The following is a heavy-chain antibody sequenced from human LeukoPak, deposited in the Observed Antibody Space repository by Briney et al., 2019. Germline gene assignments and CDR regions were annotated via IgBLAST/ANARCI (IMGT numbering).Heavy chain of an antibody. Sequence: KTGESLKISCKTSGYSFNNYWIGWVRQMPGKGLEWMGIIYPGGSETRYSPPFQGQVTISADKSISTAYLQWSSLTASDTAMYYCAKSPTFYGDYDAFHVWGQGTMVTVSS. CDR3: AKSPTFYGDYDAFHV. V-gene: IGHV5-51*01. CDR2: IYPGGSET. D-gene: IGHD4-17*01. J-gene: IGHJ3*01. CDR1: GYSFNNYW.